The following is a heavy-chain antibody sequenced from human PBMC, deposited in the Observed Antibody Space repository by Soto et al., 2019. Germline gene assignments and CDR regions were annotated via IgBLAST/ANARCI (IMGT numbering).Heavy chain of an antibody. J-gene: IGHJ5*02. Sequence: SETLSLTCAVSGGSISSSNWWSWVRQPPGKGLEWIGEIYHSGSTNYNPSLKSRVTISVDKSKNQFSLKLSSVTAADTAVYYCARASRWGYSSSSPNWFDPWGQGTLVTVSS. V-gene: IGHV4-4*02. D-gene: IGHD6-6*01. CDR2: IYHSGST. CDR3: ARASRWGYSSSSPNWFDP. CDR1: GGSISSSNW.